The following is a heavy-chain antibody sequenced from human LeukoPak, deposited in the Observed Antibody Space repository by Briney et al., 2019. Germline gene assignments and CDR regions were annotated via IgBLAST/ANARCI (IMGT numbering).Heavy chain of an antibody. V-gene: IGHV1-46*01. Sequence: ASVKVSCRASGHTFTSYYMHWVRQAPGQGLEWMGIINPSGGSTSYAQQFQGRVTMTRDTSTSTVYMELSSLRSEDTAVYSCAVVLRYFDWLLFPLDYWGQGTLVTVSS. CDR2: INPSGGST. J-gene: IGHJ4*02. CDR3: AVVLRYFDWLLFPLDY. CDR1: GHTFTSYY. D-gene: IGHD3-9*01.